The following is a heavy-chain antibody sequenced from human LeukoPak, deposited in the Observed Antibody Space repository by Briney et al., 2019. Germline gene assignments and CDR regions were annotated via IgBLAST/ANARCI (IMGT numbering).Heavy chain of an antibody. CDR2: IYYSGST. CDR1: GGSISSGDYY. D-gene: IGHD3-3*01. Sequence: SETLSLTCTVSGGSISSGDYYWRWIRQPPGKGLEWIGYIYYSGSTYYNPSLKSRVTISVDTSKNQFSLKLSSVTAADTAVYYCARDSITIFGVVPTYYGMDVWGQGTTVTVSS. J-gene: IGHJ6*02. CDR3: ARDSITIFGVVPTYYGMDV. V-gene: IGHV4-30-4*01.